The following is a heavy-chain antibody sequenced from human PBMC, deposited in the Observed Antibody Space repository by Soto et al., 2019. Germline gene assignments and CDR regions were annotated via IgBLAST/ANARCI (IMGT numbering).Heavy chain of an antibody. J-gene: IGHJ4*02. Sequence: QVTLKESGPVLVKPTETLTLTCTVSGFSLSNARMGVSWIRQPPGKALEWLAHIFSNDEKSYSTSLKSRLTISKDTSKSQVVLTMTNMDPVETATYYCERFIVSKSGGWGSYRYLYFDYWGQGTLVTVSS. CDR3: ERFIVSKSGGWGSYRYLYFDY. CDR1: GFSLSNARMG. D-gene: IGHD3-16*02. CDR2: IFSNDEK. V-gene: IGHV2-26*01.